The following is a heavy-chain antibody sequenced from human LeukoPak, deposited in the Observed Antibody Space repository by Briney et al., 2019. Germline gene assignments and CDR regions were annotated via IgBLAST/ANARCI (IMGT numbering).Heavy chain of an antibody. CDR1: GGSISSYY. CDR2: IYTSGST. CDR3: ARWTARGYCSSTSCSDDAFDI. V-gene: IGHV4-4*07. D-gene: IGHD2-2*01. Sequence: SETLSLTCTVSGGSISSYYWSWIRQPAGKGLEWIGRIYTSGSTNYNPSLKSRVTMSVDTSKNQFSLKLSSVTAADTAVYYCARWTARGYCSSTSCSDDAFDIWGQGTMVTVSS. J-gene: IGHJ3*02.